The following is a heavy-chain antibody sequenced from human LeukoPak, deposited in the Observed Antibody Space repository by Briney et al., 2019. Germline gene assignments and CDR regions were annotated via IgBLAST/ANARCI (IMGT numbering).Heavy chain of an antibody. V-gene: IGHV3-11*01. J-gene: IGHJ3*02. Sequence: RPGGSLRLSCAACGFTFSDYYMSWIRQAPGKGLEWVSYISSSGSTIYYADSVKGRFTISRDNAKNSLYLQMNSLRAEDTTVYYCAKDYYDSSGYWSSGDAFDIWGQGTMVTVSS. CDR2: ISSSGSTI. CDR3: AKDYYDSSGYWSSGDAFDI. D-gene: IGHD3-22*01. CDR1: GFTFSDYY.